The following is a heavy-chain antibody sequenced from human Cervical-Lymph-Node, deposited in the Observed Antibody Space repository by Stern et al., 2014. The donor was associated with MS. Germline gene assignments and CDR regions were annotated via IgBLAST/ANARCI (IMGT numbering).Heavy chain of an antibody. V-gene: IGHV4-31*03. CDR2: ISYSGNT. CDR3: ARVTEFLRFFYPDY. D-gene: IGHD3-3*01. CDR1: GGAVSSGDRY. Sequence: QLQESGPGLVKPSQTLSLTCTVSGGAVSSGDRYWSWIRQHPEKGLEWIGYISYSGNTYYNPSLESRVTISMDRSKNQFSLKLRSVTAADTAVYYCARVTEFLRFFYPDYWGQGIRVTVSS. J-gene: IGHJ4*02.